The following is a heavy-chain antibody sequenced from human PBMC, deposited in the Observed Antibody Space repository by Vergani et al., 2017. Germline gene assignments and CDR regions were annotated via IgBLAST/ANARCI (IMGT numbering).Heavy chain of an antibody. CDR2: IYYSGST. V-gene: IGHV4-39*07. Sequence: QLQLQESGPGLVKPSETLSLTCTVSGGSISSSSYYWGWIRQPPGKGLEWIGSIYYSGSTYYNPSLKSRVTISVDTSKNQFSLKLSSVTAADTAVYYCARGAGKNAFDIWGQGTMVTVSS. D-gene: IGHD1-26*01. CDR3: ARGAGKNAFDI. CDR1: GGSISSSSYY. J-gene: IGHJ3*02.